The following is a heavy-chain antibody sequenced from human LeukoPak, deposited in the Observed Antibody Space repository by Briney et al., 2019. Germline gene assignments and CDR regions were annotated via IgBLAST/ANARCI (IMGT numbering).Heavy chain of an antibody. Sequence: SEALSLTCTVSGGSISSYYWSWIRQPPGKGLEWIGYIYYSGSTNYNPSPKGRVTISVDTSKNQFSLKLSSVTAADTAVYYCARDRRGYGSGSYYRIGGQFDPWGQGTLVTVSS. V-gene: IGHV4-59*01. D-gene: IGHD3-10*01. CDR3: ARDRRGYGSGSYYRIGGQFDP. CDR2: IYYSGST. CDR1: GGSISSYY. J-gene: IGHJ5*02.